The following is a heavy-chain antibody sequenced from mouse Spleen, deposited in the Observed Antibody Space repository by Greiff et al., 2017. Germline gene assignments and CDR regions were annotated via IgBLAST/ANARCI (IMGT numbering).Heavy chain of an antibody. J-gene: IGHJ2*01. V-gene: IGHV1-50*01. CDR2: IDPSDSYT. D-gene: IGHD1-1*01. CDR1: GYTFTSYW. Sequence: QVQLQQPGAELVKPGASVKLSCKASGYTFTSYWMQWVKQRPGQGLEWIGEIDPSDSYTNYNQKFKGKATLTVDTSSSTAYMQLSSLTSEDSAVYYCARSPYYGSSLFDYWGQGTTLTVSS. CDR3: ARSPYYGSSLFDY.